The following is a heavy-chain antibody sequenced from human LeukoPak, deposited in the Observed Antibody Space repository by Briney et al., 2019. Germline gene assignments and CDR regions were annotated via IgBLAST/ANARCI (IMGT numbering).Heavy chain of an antibody. D-gene: IGHD5-12*01. J-gene: IGHJ4*02. Sequence: GASVKVSCKASGYTFTSYVMHWVRQAPGQRLEWMGWINAGNGNTKYSQKFQGRVTITRDTSVSTAYMELSSLRSEDTAVYYCARDLVATIGFDYWGQGTLVTVSS. CDR2: INAGNGNT. CDR1: GYTFTSYV. CDR3: ARDLVATIGFDY. V-gene: IGHV1-3*01.